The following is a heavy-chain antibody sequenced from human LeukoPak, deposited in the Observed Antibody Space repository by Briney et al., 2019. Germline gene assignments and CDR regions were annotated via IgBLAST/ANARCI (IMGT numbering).Heavy chain of an antibody. CDR2: IYYSGST. CDR3: ARTLLYCTNGVCHYYFDY. Sequence: SSETLSLTCTVSGGSISSYYWSWIRQPPGKGLEWIGYIYYSGSTNYNPSLKSRVTISVETSKNQFSLKLSSVTAADTAVYYCARTLLYCTNGVCHYYFDYWGQGTLVTVSS. V-gene: IGHV4-59*12. D-gene: IGHD2-8*01. J-gene: IGHJ4*02. CDR1: GGSISSYY.